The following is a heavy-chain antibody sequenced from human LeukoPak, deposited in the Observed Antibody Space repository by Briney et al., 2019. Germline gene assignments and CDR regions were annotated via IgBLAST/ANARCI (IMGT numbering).Heavy chain of an antibody. J-gene: IGHJ5*02. CDR1: GFTFSSYG. D-gene: IGHD6-13*01. CDR3: ARGSLYSSSWHNWFDP. CDR2: IWYDGSNK. Sequence: GRSLRLSCAASGFTFSSYGMHWVRQAPGKGLEWVAVIWYDGSNKYYADSVKGRFTISRDNSKNTLYLQMNSLRAEDTAVYYCARGSLYSSSWHNWFDPWGQGTLVTVSS. V-gene: IGHV3-33*01.